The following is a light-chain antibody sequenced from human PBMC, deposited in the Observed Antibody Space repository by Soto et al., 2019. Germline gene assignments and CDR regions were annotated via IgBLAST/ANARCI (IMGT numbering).Light chain of an antibody. CDR2: GAS. Sequence: EIVLTQSPGTLSLSPGERATLSCRASQSVNSNYLAWYQQKPGQAPRLLFSGASSRATGIPDRFSGSGSGTVFTLTISRLEPEDFAVYFCHQFGSSPQTFGHGTKVDIK. CDR3: HQFGSSPQT. CDR1: QSVNSNY. J-gene: IGKJ1*01. V-gene: IGKV3-20*01.